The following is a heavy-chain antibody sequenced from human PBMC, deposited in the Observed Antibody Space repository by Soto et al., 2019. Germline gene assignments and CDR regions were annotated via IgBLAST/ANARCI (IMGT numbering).Heavy chain of an antibody. CDR1: GFTFSSYG. J-gene: IGHJ4*02. V-gene: IGHV3-30*18. CDR2: ISYDGSNK. Sequence: PGGSLRLSCAASGFTFSSYGMHWVRQAPGKGLEWVAVISYDGSNKYYADSVKGRFTISRDNSKNTLYLQMNSLRAEDTAVYYCAKAFYSDLEWPHFDYWGQGTLVTVSS. D-gene: IGHD3-3*01. CDR3: AKAFYSDLEWPHFDY.